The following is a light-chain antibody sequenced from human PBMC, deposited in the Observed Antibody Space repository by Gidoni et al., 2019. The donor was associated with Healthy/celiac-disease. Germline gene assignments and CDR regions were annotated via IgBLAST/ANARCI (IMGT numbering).Light chain of an antibody. J-gene: IGLJ1*01. Sequence: SYELTQPPSVSVSPGQTASITCSGDNLGDKYACWYQQKPGQSPVLVIYQDSKRPSGIPERFSGSNSRNTATLTISGTQAMDEADYYCQAWDSSTYVFGTGTKVTVL. CDR2: QDS. V-gene: IGLV3-1*01. CDR1: NLGDKY. CDR3: QAWDSSTYV.